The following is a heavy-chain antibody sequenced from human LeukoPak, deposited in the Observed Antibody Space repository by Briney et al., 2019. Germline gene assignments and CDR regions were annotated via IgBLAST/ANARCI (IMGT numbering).Heavy chain of an antibody. CDR3: AKGSSSWYENWFDP. V-gene: IGHV3-23*01. Sequence: GGSLRLSCAASGFTFSSYAMSWVRQAPGEGLEWVSAISGSGGSTYYADSVKGRFTISRDNSKNTLYLQMNSLRAEDTAVYYCAKGSSSWYENWFDPWGQGTLVTVSS. J-gene: IGHJ5*02. CDR1: GFTFSSYA. D-gene: IGHD6-13*01. CDR2: ISGSGGST.